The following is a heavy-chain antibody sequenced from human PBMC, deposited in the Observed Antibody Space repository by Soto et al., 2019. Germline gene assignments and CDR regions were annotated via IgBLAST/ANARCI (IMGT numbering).Heavy chain of an antibody. V-gene: IGHV4-34*01. J-gene: IGHJ4*02. D-gene: IGHD2-2*01. CDR1: GGSFSGYY. CDR2: INHSGST. CDR3: ASPYCSSTSCYRFLFDY. Sequence: PSETLSLTCAVYGGSFSGYYWSWIRQPPGKGLEWIGEINHSGSTNYNPSLKSRVTISVDTSKNQFSLKLSSVTAADTAVYYCASPYCSSTSCYRFLFDYWGQGTLVTVSS.